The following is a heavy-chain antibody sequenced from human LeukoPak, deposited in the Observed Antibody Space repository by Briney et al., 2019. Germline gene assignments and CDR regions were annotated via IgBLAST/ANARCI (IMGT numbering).Heavy chain of an antibody. J-gene: IGHJ4*02. D-gene: IGHD2-2*01. CDR1: GLTFSSYS. CDR2: ISSSSSCI. Sequence: KPGGSLRLSCAASGLTFSSYSMNWVRQAPGKGLEWVSSISSSSSCIYCADSVKGRFTISRDNAKNSLYLQMNSLRAEDTAVYYCATESGAYCSSTSCYYYWGQGTLVTVSS. V-gene: IGHV3-21*01. CDR3: ATESGAYCSSTSCYYY.